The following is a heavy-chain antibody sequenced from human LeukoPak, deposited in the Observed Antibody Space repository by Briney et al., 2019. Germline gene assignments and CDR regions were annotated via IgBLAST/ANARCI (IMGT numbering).Heavy chain of an antibody. J-gene: IGHJ4*02. CDR1: GFTFSSYG. CDR3: ARALSAVAGTD. CDR2: IWYDGSNK. V-gene: IGHV3-30*19. D-gene: IGHD6-19*01. Sequence: GGSLRLSCAASGFTFSSYGMHWVRQAPGKGLEWVAVIWYDGSNKYYAGSVKGRFTISRDNSKNTLYLQMNSLRAEDTAVYYCARALSAVAGTDWGQGTLVTVSS.